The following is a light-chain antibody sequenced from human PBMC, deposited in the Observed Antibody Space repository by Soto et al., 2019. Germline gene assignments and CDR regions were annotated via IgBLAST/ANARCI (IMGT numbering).Light chain of an antibody. CDR2: SNN. Sequence: QSVLTQPPSASGTPRQGVTLSFFGNSSHIGSNTVNWYQQLPGTAPKLLIYSNNQRPSVVPDRFSGSKSGTSASLAISGLQSEDEADYYCAAWDDSLNGYYVFGTGTKVTVL. V-gene: IGLV1-44*01. CDR3: AAWDDSLNGYYV. CDR1: SSHIGSNT. J-gene: IGLJ1*01.